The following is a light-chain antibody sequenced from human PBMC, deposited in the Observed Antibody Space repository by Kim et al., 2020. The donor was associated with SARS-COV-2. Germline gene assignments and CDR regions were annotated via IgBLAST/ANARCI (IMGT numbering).Light chain of an antibody. CDR1: SLRSYY. J-gene: IGLJ3*02. CDR3: NSRDSSGNHRGV. CDR2: GRN. V-gene: IGLV3-19*01. Sequence: SSELTQDPAVSVALGQTVRITCQGDSLRSYYASWYQQKPGQAPVLVIYGRNNRPSGIPDRFSGSSSGNTASLTITGAQAEDEGDYYCNSRDSSGNHRGVFGGGTQLTVL.